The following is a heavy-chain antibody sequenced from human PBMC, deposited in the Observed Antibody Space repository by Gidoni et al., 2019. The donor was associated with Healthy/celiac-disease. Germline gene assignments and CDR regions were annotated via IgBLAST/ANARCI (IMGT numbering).Heavy chain of an antibody. CDR2: IWYDGSNK. V-gene: IGHV3-33*01. J-gene: IGHJ4*02. D-gene: IGHD6-19*01. CDR3: AREARAGTSFDY. CDR1: GFTFSSYG. Sequence: QVQLVESGGGVGQPGRSLRLSCAAPGFTFSSYGMHWVRQAPGKGLEWVAVIWYDGSNKYYADSVKGRFSISRDNSKNTLYLQMNSLRAEDTAVYYCAREARAGTSFDYWGQGTLVTVSS.